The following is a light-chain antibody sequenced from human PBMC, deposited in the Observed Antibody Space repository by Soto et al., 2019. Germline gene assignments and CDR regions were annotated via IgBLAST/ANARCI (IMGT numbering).Light chain of an antibody. CDR2: DAS. V-gene: IGKV1-5*01. CDR3: QKYNSFWT. J-gene: IGKJ1*01. Sequence: DIQMTQSASTLSASLGDRVTISWRASQSISNWLAWYQQKPGKAPKLLIYDASSLESGVPSRFSGSGSGTEFTLTISSLKPEDFATYYCQKYNSFWTFGQGTKVDIK. CDR1: QSISNW.